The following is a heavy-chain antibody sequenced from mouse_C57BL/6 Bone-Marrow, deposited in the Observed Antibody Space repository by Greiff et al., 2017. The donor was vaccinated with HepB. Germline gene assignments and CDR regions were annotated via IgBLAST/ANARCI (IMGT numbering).Heavy chain of an antibody. J-gene: IGHJ2*01. CDR2: IDPSDSYT. D-gene: IGHD4-1*01. Sequence: QVQLQQPGAELVMPGASVKLSCKASGYTFTSYWMHWVKQRPGQGLEWIGEIDPSDSYTNYNQKFKGKSTLTVDKSSSTAYMQRSSLTSEDSAVYYCATNWDEDYFDYWGQGTTLTVSS. CDR3: ATNWDEDYFDY. V-gene: IGHV1-69*01. CDR1: GYTFTSYW.